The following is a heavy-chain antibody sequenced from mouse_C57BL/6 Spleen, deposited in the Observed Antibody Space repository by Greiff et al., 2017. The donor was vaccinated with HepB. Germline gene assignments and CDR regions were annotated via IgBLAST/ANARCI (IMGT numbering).Heavy chain of an antibody. V-gene: IGHV1-18*01. D-gene: IGHD1-1*01. CDR1: GYTFTDYN. CDR3: ATTVTHWYFDV. Sequence: VQLQQSGPELVKPGASVKIPCKASGYTFTDYNMDGVKQSHGKSLEWIGDINPNNGGTIYNQKFKGKATLTVDKSSSTAYMELRSLTSEDTAVYYCATTVTHWYFDVWGTGTTVTVSS. CDR2: INPNNGGT. J-gene: IGHJ1*03.